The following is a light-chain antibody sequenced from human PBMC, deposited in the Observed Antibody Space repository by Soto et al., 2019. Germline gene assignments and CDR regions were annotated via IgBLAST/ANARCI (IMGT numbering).Light chain of an antibody. CDR1: QSISNW. Sequence: DVKVSHSPSALSASIGDKLPITCGASQSISNWLAWYQQKPGIAPQILIYDASNLESGVPSRFSGFGSETEFALTISSLQPDDFATYYCQQYKSFPWTFGQGTKVAIK. CDR2: DAS. V-gene: IGKV1-5*01. J-gene: IGKJ1*01. CDR3: QQYKSFPWT.